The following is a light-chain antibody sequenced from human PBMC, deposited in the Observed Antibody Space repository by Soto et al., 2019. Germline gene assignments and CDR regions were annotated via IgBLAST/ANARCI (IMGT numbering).Light chain of an antibody. V-gene: IGLV2-14*01. J-gene: IGLJ1*01. CDR3: SSFTSSMTNV. CDR1: SSHVGGYNS. Sequence: QSALTQPASVSGSPGQSITISCTGTSSHVGGYNSVSWYQQHPGKAPKLILYDVTDRPSGVSYRFSGSKSGNTASLTISGLQAADEADYFCSSFTSSMTNVFGSGTKVTVL. CDR2: DVT.